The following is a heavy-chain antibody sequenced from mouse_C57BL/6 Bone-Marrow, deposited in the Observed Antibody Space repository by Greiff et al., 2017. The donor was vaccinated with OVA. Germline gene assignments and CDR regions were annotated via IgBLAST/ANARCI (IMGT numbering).Heavy chain of an antibody. CDR3: TRYYGSSPWFAY. D-gene: IGHD1-1*01. CDR1: GYTFTSYW. V-gene: IGHV1-5*01. J-gene: IGHJ3*01. Sequence: VQLQQSGAELVRPGASVKLSCKTSGYTFTSYWMHWVKQRPGQGLEWIGAIYPGNSDTSYNQKFKGKAKLTAVTSASTAYMELSSLTNEDSAVYYCTRYYGSSPWFAYWGQGTLVTVSA. CDR2: IYPGNSDT.